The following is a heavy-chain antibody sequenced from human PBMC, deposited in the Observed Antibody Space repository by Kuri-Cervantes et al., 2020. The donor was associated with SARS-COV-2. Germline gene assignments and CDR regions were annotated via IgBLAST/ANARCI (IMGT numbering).Heavy chain of an antibody. CDR3: AKDLGDYGMDV. J-gene: IGHJ6*02. D-gene: IGHD3-16*01. Sequence: GGSLRLSCAASGFTFSSYAMSWARQAPGKGLEWVSVIYSGGSSTYYADSVKGRFTISRDNSKNTLYLQMNSLRAEDTAVYYCAKDLGDYGMDVWGQGTTVTVSS. CDR1: GFTFSSYA. CDR2: IYSGGSST. V-gene: IGHV3-23*03.